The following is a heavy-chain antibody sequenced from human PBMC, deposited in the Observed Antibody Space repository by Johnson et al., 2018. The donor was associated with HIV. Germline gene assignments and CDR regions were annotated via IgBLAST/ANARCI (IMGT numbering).Heavy chain of an antibody. D-gene: IGHD5-18*01. CDR1: GFTFSSYG. CDR3: ARGGSDVDTAMVDSDAFDI. J-gene: IGHJ3*02. CDR2: IWYDGSEK. V-gene: IGHV3-33*01. Sequence: QVQLVESGGGVVQPGGSLRLSCAASGFTFSSYGMHWVRQAPGKGLEWVAVIWYDGSEKYYVDSVKGRFTISRDNAKNSLYLQRNSLRAEDTAVYYCARGGSDVDTAMVDSDAFDIWGQGTMVTVSS.